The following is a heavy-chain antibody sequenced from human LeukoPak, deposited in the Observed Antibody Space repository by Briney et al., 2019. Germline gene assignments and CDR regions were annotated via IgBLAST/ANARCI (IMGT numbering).Heavy chain of an antibody. CDR2: INWNGGST. CDR1: GFTFDDYG. D-gene: IGHD6-13*01. V-gene: IGHV3-20*04. CDR3: GRVGSSSWYGGFDP. J-gene: IGHJ5*02. Sequence: GGSLRLSCAASGFTFDDYGMSWVRQAPGKGLEWVSGINWNGGSTGYADSVQGRFTISRVNAKNSLYLQMNSLGAEDTALCYCGRVGSSSWYGGFDPWGQGTLVTVSS.